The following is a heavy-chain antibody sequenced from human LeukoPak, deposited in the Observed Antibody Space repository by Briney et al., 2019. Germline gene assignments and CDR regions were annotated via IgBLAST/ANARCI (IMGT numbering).Heavy chain of an antibody. CDR2: VNRDGSET. CDR3: ARNNGMDV. J-gene: IGHJ6*02. V-gene: IGHV3-7*03. CDR1: GFTFSSYW. Sequence: GGSLRLSCAASGFTFSSYWMNWARQAPGRGPEWVANVNRDGSETYYLDSVKGRFTISKDNAKNSLYLQMNSLRAEDTTLYHCARNNGMDVWGQGTTVIVSS.